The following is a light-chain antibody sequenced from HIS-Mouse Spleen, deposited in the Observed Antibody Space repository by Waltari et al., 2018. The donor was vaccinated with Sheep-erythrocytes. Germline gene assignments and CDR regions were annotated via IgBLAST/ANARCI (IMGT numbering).Light chain of an antibody. CDR1: QRISSW. J-gene: IGKJ2*01. V-gene: IGKV1-5*03. CDR3: QQYNSYSPLYT. CDR2: KAS. Sequence: DIQMTQSPSTLSASVGDRVTITCRASQRISSWLAWYLQKPGKAPKLLNYKASSLESGVPSRFSGSGSVTEFTLTISSLQPDDFATYYCQQYNSYSPLYTFGQGTKLEIK.